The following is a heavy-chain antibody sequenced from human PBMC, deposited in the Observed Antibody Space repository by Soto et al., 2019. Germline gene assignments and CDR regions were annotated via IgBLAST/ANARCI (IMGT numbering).Heavy chain of an antibody. D-gene: IGHD6-19*01. V-gene: IGHV1-58*01. CDR3: AADVIGVAGDFDY. CDR2: IVVGSGHP. J-gene: IGHJ4*02. Sequence: SVKVSCKASGFTFSNSAVQWVRQPRGQRLEWMGWIVVGSGHPNLAQKFQDRVTLTRDMSTGTAYMDLSSLRSEDTAVYYCAADVIGVAGDFDYWGQGTPVTV. CDR1: GFTFSNSA.